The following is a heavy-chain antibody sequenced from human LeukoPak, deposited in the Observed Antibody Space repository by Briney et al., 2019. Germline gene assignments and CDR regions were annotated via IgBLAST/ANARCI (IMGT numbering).Heavy chain of an antibody. CDR2: IYYSGST. D-gene: IGHD6-13*01. V-gene: IGHV4-31*03. CDR1: GGSISSGGYS. Sequence: PSETLSLTCTVSGGSISSGGYSWSWIRQHPGKGLEWIGYIYYSGSTYYNPSLKSRVTISVDTSKNQFSLKLSSVTAADTAVYYCARAYSSSWYDVKSAFDIWGQGTMVTVSS. J-gene: IGHJ3*02. CDR3: ARAYSSSWYDVKSAFDI.